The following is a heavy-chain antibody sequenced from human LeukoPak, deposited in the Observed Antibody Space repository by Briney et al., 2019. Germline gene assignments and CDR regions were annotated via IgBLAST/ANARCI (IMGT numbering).Heavy chain of an antibody. CDR1: GFILNDHY. CDR2: TRNKANGFTT. J-gene: IGHJ4*02. CDR3: ARGDDYNRRSFDY. V-gene: IGHV3-72*01. Sequence: PGGSLRLSCAASGFILNDHYMDWVRQAPGKGLEWVGRTRNKANGFTTEYAASVRGRFTISRDDSKNLLYLQMNSLKAEDTAVYYCARGDDYNRRSFDYWGQGTLVTVSS. D-gene: IGHD5-24*01.